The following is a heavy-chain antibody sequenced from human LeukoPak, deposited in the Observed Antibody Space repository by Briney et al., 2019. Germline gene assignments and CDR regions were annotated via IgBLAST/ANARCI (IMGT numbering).Heavy chain of an antibody. CDR1: GFTFSDYW. V-gene: IGHV3-74*01. CDR2: INSDGSFT. J-gene: IGHJ4*02. D-gene: IGHD5-12*01. CDR3: VRVDIGY. Sequence: GGSLRLSCAASGFTFSDYWMHWVRQVPGKGLVWVSRINSDGSFTTYADSVKGRFTISRDNAKNTLYLQMNSLRAEDTAVYYCVRVDIGYWGQGTPVTVSS.